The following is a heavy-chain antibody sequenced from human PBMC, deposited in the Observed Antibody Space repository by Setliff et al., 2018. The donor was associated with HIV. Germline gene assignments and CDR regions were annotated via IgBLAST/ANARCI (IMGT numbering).Heavy chain of an antibody. D-gene: IGHD2-8*01. CDR2: ITSTAGTT. J-gene: IGHJ4*02. CDR1: GFTFSTYA. V-gene: IGHV3-23*01. Sequence: PGGSLRLSCAASGFTFSTYAMSWVRQAPGKGLEWVSAITSTAGTTYYADSVKGRFTVSRDNSKNTLYLQMNSLRAEDTAVYYCAKDPPTLQWAFDYWGQGTLVTVSS. CDR3: AKDPPTLQWAFDY.